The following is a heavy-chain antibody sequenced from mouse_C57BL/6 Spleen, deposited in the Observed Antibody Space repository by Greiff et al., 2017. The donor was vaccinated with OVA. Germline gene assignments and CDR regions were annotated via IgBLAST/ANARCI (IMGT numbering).Heavy chain of an antibody. CDR2: INPYNGGT. CDR3: ARDPSWFAY. V-gene: IGHV1-19*01. J-gene: IGHJ3*01. CDR1: GYTFTDYY. Sequence: EVQGVESGPVLVKPGASVKMSCKASGYTFTDYYMNWVKQSHGKSLEWIGVINPYNGGTSYNQKFKGKATLTVDKSSSTAYMELNSLTSEDSAVYYCARDPSWFAYWGQGTLVTVSA.